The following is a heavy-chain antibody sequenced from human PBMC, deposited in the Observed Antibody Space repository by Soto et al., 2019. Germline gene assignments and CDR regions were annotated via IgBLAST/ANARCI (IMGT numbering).Heavy chain of an antibody. CDR3: ARSRISIFGILIIGSSFDP. CDR2: IYYSGSS. V-gene: IGHV4-30-4*01. CDR1: GGSISSGDYY. D-gene: IGHD3-3*01. Sequence: PSETLSLTXTVSGGSISSGDYYWSWIRQPPGKGLEWIGYIYYSGSSYYNPSLKSRVSISIDTSKNQFSLKLSSVTAADTAVYYCARSRISIFGILIIGSSFDPWGQGSLVTVSS. J-gene: IGHJ5*02.